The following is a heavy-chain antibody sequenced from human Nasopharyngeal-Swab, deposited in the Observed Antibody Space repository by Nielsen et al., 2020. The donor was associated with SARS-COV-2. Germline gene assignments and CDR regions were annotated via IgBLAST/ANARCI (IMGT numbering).Heavy chain of an antibody. J-gene: IGHJ4*02. CDR2: IYYSGTT. D-gene: IGHD2-21*01. Sequence: SETLSLTCTVSGGSITSSNYFWGWIRQPPGKGLEWIGSIYYSGTTNYNPSLETRVTISVDTSKNQFSLKLSSVTAADTAVYYCAGVVVPSGSFDYWGQGTLVTVSS. CDR1: GGSITSSNYF. CDR3: AGVVVPSGSFDY. V-gene: IGHV4-39*07.